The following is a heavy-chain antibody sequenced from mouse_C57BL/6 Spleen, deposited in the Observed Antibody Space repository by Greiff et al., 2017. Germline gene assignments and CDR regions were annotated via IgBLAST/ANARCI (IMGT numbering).Heavy chain of an antibody. D-gene: IGHD2-4*01. CDR2: INPSNGGN. V-gene: IGHV1-53*01. J-gene: IGHJ3*01. CDR1: GYTFTSYW. Sequence: VQLQQPGTELVKPGASVKLSCKASGYTFTSYWMHWVKQRPGQGLEWIGNINPSNGGNNYNEKFKSKATLTVDKSSSTAYMQLSSLTSEDSAVYCCARFHYDYDNSFAYWGQGTLVTVSA. CDR3: ARFHYDYDNSFAY.